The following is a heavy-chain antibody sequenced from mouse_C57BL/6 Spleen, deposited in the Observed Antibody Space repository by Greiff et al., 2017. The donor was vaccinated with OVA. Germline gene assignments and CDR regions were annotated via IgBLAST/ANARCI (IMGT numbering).Heavy chain of an antibody. CDR1: GFTFSDYY. D-gene: IGHD3-2*02. J-gene: IGHJ2*01. CDR3: ARVAQATFDY. V-gene: IGHV5-16*01. CDR2: INYDGSST. Sequence: VQLKESEGGLVQPGSSMKLSCTASGFTFSDYYMAWVRQVPEKGLEWVANINYDGSSTYYLDSLKSRFIISRDNAKNILYLQMSSLKSEDTATYYCARVAQATFDYWGQGTTLTVSS.